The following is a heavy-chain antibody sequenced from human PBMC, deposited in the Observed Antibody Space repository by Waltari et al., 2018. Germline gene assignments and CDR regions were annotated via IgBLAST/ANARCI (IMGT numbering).Heavy chain of an antibody. CDR1: GGTFSSYA. CDR2: IIPILGIA. J-gene: IGHJ6*03. CDR3: AQDGRRRRCSGGSCSYYYYMDV. V-gene: IGHV1-69*10. D-gene: IGHD2-15*01. Sequence: QVQLVQSGAEVTKPGSSVKVSCKASGGTFSSYAIIWVRQAPGQGLEWMGGIIPILGIANYAQKFQGRVTITADKSTSTAYMELSSLRSEDTAVYYCAQDGRRRRCSGGSCSYYYYMDVWGKGTTVTVSS.